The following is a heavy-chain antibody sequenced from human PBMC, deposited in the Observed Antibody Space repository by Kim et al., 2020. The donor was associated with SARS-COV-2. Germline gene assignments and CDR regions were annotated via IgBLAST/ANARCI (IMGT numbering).Heavy chain of an antibody. D-gene: IGHD6-19*01. CDR2: IIPIFGTA. J-gene: IGHJ6*02. Sequence: SVKVSCKASGGTFSSYAISWVRQAPGQGLEWMGGIIPIFGTANYAQKFQGRVTITADESTSTAYMELSSLRSEDTAVYYCARGSHSSGWYRAPTYYYGMDVWGQGTTVTVSS. V-gene: IGHV1-69*13. CDR3: ARGSHSSGWYRAPTYYYGMDV. CDR1: GGTFSSYA.